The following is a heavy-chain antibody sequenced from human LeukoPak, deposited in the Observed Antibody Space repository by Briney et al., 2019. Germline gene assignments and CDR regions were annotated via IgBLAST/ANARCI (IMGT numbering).Heavy chain of an antibody. Sequence: EWSLTLSCAASAFTFSIYARSCGRQAPGKGLEWVSAISGSGGSTYYAASAKGRLTISRDNSKNTPYLQMHSLRAEDTAVYYCARDLRYCSTTRCYEAFGPNSYYYGMDVWGPGTPVTVSS. CDR1: AFTFSIYA. CDR3: ARDLRYCSTTRCYEAFGPNSYYYGMDV. J-gene: IGHJ6*02. CDR2: ISGSGGST. V-gene: IGHV3-23*01. D-gene: IGHD2-2*01.